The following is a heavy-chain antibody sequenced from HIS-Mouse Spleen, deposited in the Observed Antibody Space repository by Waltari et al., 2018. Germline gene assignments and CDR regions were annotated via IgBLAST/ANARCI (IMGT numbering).Heavy chain of an antibody. V-gene: IGHV1-2*02. D-gene: IGHD1-26*01. J-gene: IGHJ6*02. CDR2: INPNSGGT. CDR1: GYTFTGYY. Sequence: QVQLVQSGAEVKKPGASVKVSCKASGYTFTGYYMHRVRQAPGQGLEWMGWINPNSGGTNYAQKFQGRVTMTRDTSISTAYMELSRLRSDDTAVYYCARGGIIVGALGGMDVWGQGTTVTVSS. CDR3: ARGGIIVGALGGMDV.